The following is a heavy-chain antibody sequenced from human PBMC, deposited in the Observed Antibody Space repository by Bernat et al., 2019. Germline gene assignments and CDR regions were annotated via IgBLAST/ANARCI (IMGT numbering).Heavy chain of an antibody. CDR3: AKIWGYDWRAEVDV. CDR2: ISGSGGST. J-gene: IGHJ6*02. Sequence: EVQLLESGGGLVQPGGSLRLSCAASGFTFSSYAMSWVRQAPGKGLEWVSAISGSGGSTYYADSVKGRFTISRDNSKNTLYLQMNSLRAEDAAVYYCAKIWGYDWRAEVDVWGQGTTVTVSS. CDR1: GFTFSSYA. V-gene: IGHV3-23*01. D-gene: IGHD5-12*01.